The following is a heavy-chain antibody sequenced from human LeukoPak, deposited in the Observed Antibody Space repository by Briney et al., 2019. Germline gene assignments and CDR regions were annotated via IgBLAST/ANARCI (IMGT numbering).Heavy chain of an antibody. CDR1: GASISSYY. Sequence: SETLSLTCTVSGASISSYYWSWIRQPPGKGQEWIAFMYYSGSTNYNPSLKSRVTISVDTSKNQFSLKLRSVTAADTAVYYCARRSISGNSWDYFDYWGQGTLVTVSS. V-gene: IGHV4-59*08. D-gene: IGHD4-23*01. J-gene: IGHJ4*02. CDR3: ARRSISGNSWDYFDY. CDR2: MYYSGST.